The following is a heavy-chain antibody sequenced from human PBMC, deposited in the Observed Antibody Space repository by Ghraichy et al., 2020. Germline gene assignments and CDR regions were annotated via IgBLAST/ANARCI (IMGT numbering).Heavy chain of an antibody. J-gene: IGHJ6*03. Sequence: QTLSLTCTVSGGSISNYYWSWIRQPPGKGLEWIGYIYYSGSTNYNPSLKSRVTISVDTSKNQFSLKLSSVTAADTAVYYCARAPSGGTAAGARYYYYMDVWGKGTTVTVSS. D-gene: IGHD6-13*01. CDR3: ARAPSGGTAAGARYYYYMDV. V-gene: IGHV4-59*01. CDR1: GGSISNYY. CDR2: IYYSGST.